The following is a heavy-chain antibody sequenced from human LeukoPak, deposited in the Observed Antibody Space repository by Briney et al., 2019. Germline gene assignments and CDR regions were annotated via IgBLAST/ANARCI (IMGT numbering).Heavy chain of an antibody. Sequence: GGSLRLSCAASGFTFSSYGMHWVRQAPGKGLEWVAFIRYDGSNKYYADSVKGRFTISRDNSKNTLYLQMNSLRAEDTAVYYCAKDRRSGSDLFDYWGQGTLVTVSS. CDR3: AKDRRSGSDLFDY. V-gene: IGHV3-30*02. CDR1: GFTFSSYG. D-gene: IGHD3-10*01. J-gene: IGHJ4*02. CDR2: IRYDGSNK.